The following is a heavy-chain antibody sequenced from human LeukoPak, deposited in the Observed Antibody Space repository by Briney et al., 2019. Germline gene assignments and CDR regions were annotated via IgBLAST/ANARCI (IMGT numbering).Heavy chain of an antibody. CDR1: GYTFTGYY. D-gene: IGHD2-15*01. CDR2: INPNSGGT. Sequence: ASVKVPCKASGYTFTGYYLHWMRQAPGQGLEWMAWINPNSGGTNYAQKFQGRVTMTRDTSISTAYMELSRLRSDDTAVYYCARGLPHSRSPFDYWGQGTLVTVSS. CDR3: ARGLPHSRSPFDY. V-gene: IGHV1-2*02. J-gene: IGHJ4*02.